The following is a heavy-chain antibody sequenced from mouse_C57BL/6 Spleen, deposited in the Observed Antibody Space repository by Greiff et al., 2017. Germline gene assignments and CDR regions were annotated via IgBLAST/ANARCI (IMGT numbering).Heavy chain of an antibody. Sequence: QVQLQQPGAELVRPGSSVKLSCKASGYTFTSYWMHWVKQRPIQGLEWIGNIDPSDSETHYNQQFKDKATLTVDKSSSTAYMQRSSLKSEESAVYYCARVGRKGDFDYWGQGTTLPVSS. CDR3: ARVGRKGDFDY. CDR2: IDPSDSET. D-gene: IGHD1-3*01. CDR1: GYTFTSYW. J-gene: IGHJ2*01. V-gene: IGHV1-52*01.